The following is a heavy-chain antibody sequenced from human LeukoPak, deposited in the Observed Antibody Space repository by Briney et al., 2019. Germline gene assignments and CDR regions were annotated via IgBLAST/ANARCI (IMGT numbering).Heavy chain of an antibody. D-gene: IGHD3-22*01. Sequence: AGGSLRLSCAASGFTVSGNYMSWVRQAPGKGLECVAVIYSGGDTYYADSVKGRFTISRDKSKNTLYLQMNSLRAEDTAVYYCARGGLGPLDVWGQGTTVTVSS. CDR3: ARGGLGPLDV. CDR2: IYSGGDT. V-gene: IGHV3-53*01. CDR1: GFTVSGNY. J-gene: IGHJ6*02.